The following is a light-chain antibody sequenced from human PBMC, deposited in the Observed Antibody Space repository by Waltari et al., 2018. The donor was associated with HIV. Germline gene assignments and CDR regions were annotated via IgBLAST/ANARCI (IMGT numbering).Light chain of an antibody. J-gene: IGKJ2*01. CDR3: MQATSWPHT. CDR1: QSLASSDGTSY. Sequence: TQSPLPLSVTLGQPAASSCKSNQSLASSDGTSYLFWYHQRPGHPPRRLLYPVSRRDSGVPGRISGSGSDTDFTLRISRVAAEDAGFYFCMQATSWPHTFGQRTELQI. V-gene: IGKV2-30*01. CDR2: PVS.